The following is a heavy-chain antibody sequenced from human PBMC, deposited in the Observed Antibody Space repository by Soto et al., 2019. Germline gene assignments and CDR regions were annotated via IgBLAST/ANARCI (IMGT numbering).Heavy chain of an antibody. CDR1: GFPFSSRA. V-gene: IGHV3-23*01. CDR2: ISGSGTIT. CDR3: AQWARYFSGAECRA. Sequence: EVQLLESGGGLVQPGGSLRLSCAASGFPFSSRAMSWVRQAPGKGLEWVSAISGSGTITYYADSVKGRFTISRDTSKNTLYLQMNSRRADATAVYYCAQWARYFSGAECRAWGQGTLGTVTS. J-gene: IGHJ5*02. D-gene: IGHD2-15*01.